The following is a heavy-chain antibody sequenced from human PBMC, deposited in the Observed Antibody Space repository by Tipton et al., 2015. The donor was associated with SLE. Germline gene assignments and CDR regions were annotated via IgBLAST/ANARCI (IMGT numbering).Heavy chain of an antibody. Sequence: QSGAEVKKPGASVKVSCKASGYTFTNYNMHWVRQAPGQGLEWMGIITPNTGSTTYAQHFQGRVSLTRDTSTGTVYMELSSLRSEDTAVYYCAREPNYYGAGSSPDAFDVWGLGTVVTVSS. J-gene: IGHJ3*01. V-gene: IGHV1-46*01. CDR1: GYTFTNYN. CDR2: ITPNTGST. CDR3: AREPNYYGAGSSPDAFDV. D-gene: IGHD3-10*01.